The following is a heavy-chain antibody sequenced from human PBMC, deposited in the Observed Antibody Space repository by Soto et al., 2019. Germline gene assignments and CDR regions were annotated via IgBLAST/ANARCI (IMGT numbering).Heavy chain of an antibody. D-gene: IGHD5-12*01. V-gene: IGHV4-31*03. CDR3: ARIEMASIK. J-gene: IGHJ4*02. Sequence: SETLSLTCSVSGASIRSGGYYWSWLRQSPGKGLEWIGHIYYTGSTFYSPSPKSRLTISLDTPKNQFSLDLNSVTTADTAMYYRARIEMASIKWGRGTLVTVSS. CDR1: GASIRSGGYY. CDR2: IYYTGST.